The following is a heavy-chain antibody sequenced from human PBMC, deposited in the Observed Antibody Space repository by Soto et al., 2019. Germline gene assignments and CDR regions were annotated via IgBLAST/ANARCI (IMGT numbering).Heavy chain of an antibody. CDR3: AREGGDIVQMVYALPWY. CDR1: GYTFTDYF. V-gene: IGHV1-2*02. CDR2: INPNSGAT. J-gene: IGHJ4*02. D-gene: IGHD2-8*01. Sequence: VASVKVSCKASGYTFTDYFMHWVRQAPGQGLEWMGWINPNSGATSYAQRFQGRVTMTRDTYISTAYMELSRLTSDDTAVYYCAREGGDIVQMVYALPWYWGQGTRVTVS.